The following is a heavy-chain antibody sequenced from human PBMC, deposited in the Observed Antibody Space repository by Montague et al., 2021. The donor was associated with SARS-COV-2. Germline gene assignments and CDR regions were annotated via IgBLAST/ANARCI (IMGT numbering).Heavy chain of an antibody. CDR3: ARGSKKISKRWLQFDDAFDI. D-gene: IGHD5-24*01. CDR2: IYYSGST. J-gene: IGHJ3*02. Sequence: SETLSLTCTVSGGSISSYYWSWIRQPPGKGLEWIGYIYYSGSTNXNPSLKSRVTISVDTSKNQFSLKLSSVTAADTAVYYCARGSKKISKRWLQFDDAFDIWGQGTMVTVSS. CDR1: GGSISSYY. V-gene: IGHV4-59*12.